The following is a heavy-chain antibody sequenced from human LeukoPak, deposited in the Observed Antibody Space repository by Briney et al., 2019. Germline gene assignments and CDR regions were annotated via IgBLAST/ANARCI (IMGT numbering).Heavy chain of an antibody. Sequence: ASVKVSYKASGYTFTSYDINWVRQATGQGLEWMGWMNPNSGNTGYAQKFQGRVTMTRNTSISTAYMELSSLRSEDTAVYYCARGITIFGVVTFYYYYGMDVWGQGTTVTVSS. CDR1: GYTFTSYD. CDR2: MNPNSGNT. V-gene: IGHV1-8*01. D-gene: IGHD3-3*01. CDR3: ARGITIFGVVTFYYYYGMDV. J-gene: IGHJ6*02.